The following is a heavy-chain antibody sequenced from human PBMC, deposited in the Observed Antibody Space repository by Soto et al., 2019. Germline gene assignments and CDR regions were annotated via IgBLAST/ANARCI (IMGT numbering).Heavy chain of an antibody. Sequence: GVSRRRPWTACASRFNHYDMHYVRQATGKGLEWLSGIGAAGDTYYPGTVNGRFTISRDNARNSLYLQMNSLSAADTAVSYCVRGVLGPGDYYYGMDVWGQGTTDT. CDR2: IGAAGDT. V-gene: IGHV3-13*01. CDR1: ASRFNHYD. J-gene: IGHJ6*02. CDR3: VRGVLGPGDYYYGMDV. D-gene: IGHD2-8*02.